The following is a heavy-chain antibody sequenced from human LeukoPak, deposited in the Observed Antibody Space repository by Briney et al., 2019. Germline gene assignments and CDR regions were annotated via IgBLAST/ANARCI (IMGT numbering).Heavy chain of an antibody. V-gene: IGHV3-74*01. Sequence: GGSLRLSCAASGCTLINHWMHWVRQAPGKGLVWISRINGGGTLTTYEDSVKGRFTISRDNAKNTVYLQMNSVNQEDTAVFYCVRGLGGLWGQGTMVTVSS. CDR1: GCTLINHW. J-gene: IGHJ3*01. CDR2: INGGGTLT. CDR3: VRGLGGL. D-gene: IGHD3-16*01.